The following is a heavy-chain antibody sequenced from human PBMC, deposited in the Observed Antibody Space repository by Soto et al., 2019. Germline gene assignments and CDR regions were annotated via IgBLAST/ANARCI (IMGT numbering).Heavy chain of an antibody. V-gene: IGHV1-69*06. J-gene: IGHJ6*02. CDR1: GGTLSNNA. CDR3: ARGFDDGVIVAVPAGNPWYYGMDV. D-gene: IGHD2-2*01. CDR2: IIPLSATT. Sequence: QVQLVQSGTEVKKPGSSVKVSCKASGGTLSNNAISWVRQAPGQGLEWMGGIIPLSATTNYAQKFQGRVTIIADRSTSTAYMGLTSLRSEGTAACYCARGFDDGVIVAVPAGNPWYYGMDVWRQGNRVTASS.